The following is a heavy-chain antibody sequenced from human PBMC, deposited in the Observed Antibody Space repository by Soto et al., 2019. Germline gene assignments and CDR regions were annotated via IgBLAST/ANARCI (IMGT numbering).Heavy chain of an antibody. CDR1: GFTFSSYA. V-gene: IGHV3-23*01. D-gene: IGHD5-12*01. CDR3: AKDLRVATIGILYYFDY. CDR2: ISGSGGST. Sequence: GGSLRLSCAASGFTFSSYAMSWVRQAPGKGLEWVSAISGSGGSTYYADSVKGRFTISRDNSKNTLYLQMNSLRAEDTAVYYCAKDLRVATIGILYYFDYWGQGTLVTVSS. J-gene: IGHJ4*02.